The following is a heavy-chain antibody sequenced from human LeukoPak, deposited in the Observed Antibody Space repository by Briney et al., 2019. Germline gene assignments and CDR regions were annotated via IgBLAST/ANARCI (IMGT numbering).Heavy chain of an antibody. V-gene: IGHV5-51*01. CDR1: GYTFTSYW. Sequence: GESLEISCKGSGYTFTSYWIGWVRQMPGKGLEWMGIIYPGDSDTRYSPSFHGQVTISADKSISTAYLQWSSLKASDTAMYYCARLKGASSSGSDYWGQGTLVTVSS. D-gene: IGHD2-15*01. CDR2: IYPGDSDT. CDR3: ARLKGASSSGSDY. J-gene: IGHJ4*02.